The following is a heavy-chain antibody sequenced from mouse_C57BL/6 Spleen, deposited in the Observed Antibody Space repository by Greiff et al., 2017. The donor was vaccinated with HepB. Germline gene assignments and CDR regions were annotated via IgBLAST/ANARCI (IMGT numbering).Heavy chain of an antibody. V-gene: IGHV6-6*01. D-gene: IGHD2-4*01. Sequence: EVKLEESGGGLVQPGGSMKLSCAASGFTFSDAWMDWVRQSPEKGLEWVAEIRNKANNHATYYAESVKGRFTISRDDSKSSVYLQMNSLRAEDTGIYYCTRIYYDYDGYYFDYWGQGTTLTVSS. J-gene: IGHJ2*01. CDR2: IRNKANNHAT. CDR1: GFTFSDAW. CDR3: TRIYYDYDGYYFDY.